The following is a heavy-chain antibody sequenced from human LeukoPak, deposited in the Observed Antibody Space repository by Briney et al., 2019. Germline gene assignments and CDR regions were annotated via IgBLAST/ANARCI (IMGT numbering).Heavy chain of an antibody. CDR3: AKPYYGSGTFDY. J-gene: IGHJ4*02. V-gene: IGHV3-30*18. D-gene: IGHD3-10*01. CDR1: GFTFSSYG. CDR2: ISYDGSNK. Sequence: GGSLRLSCAASGFTFSSYGMHWVRQAPGKGLEWVAVISYDGSNKYYADSVKGRFTISRDNSKNTLYLQMNSLRAEDTAVYYCAKPYYGSGTFDYWGQGTLVTVSS.